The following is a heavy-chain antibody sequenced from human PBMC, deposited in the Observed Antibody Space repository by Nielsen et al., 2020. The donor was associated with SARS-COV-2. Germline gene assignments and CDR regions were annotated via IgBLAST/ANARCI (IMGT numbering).Heavy chain of an antibody. D-gene: IGHD5-18*01. CDR3: AKDRWGYSYGLQAY. CDR1: GFTFSDYY. V-gene: IGHV3-11*06. Sequence: GESLKISCAASGFTFSDYYMSWIRQAPGKGLEWVSYISSSSSYTNYADSVKGRFTISRDNAKNSLYLQMNSLRAEDTAVYYCAKDRWGYSYGLQAYWGQGTLVTVSS. J-gene: IGHJ4*02. CDR2: ISSSSSYT.